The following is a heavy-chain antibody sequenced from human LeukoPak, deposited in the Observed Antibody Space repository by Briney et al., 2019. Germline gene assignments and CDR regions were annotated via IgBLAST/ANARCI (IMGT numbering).Heavy chain of an antibody. CDR2: IIPIFGTA. CDR3: ARVLGGVIGLYYFDY. CDR1: GGTFSSYA. V-gene: IGHV1-69*05. J-gene: IGHJ4*02. D-gene: IGHD3-10*01. Sequence: ASVKVSCKASGGTFSSYAISWVRQAPGQGLEWMGGIIPIFGTANYAQKFQGRVTMTTDTSTSTAYMELRSLRSDDTAVYYCARVLGGVIGLYYFDYWGQGTLVTVSS.